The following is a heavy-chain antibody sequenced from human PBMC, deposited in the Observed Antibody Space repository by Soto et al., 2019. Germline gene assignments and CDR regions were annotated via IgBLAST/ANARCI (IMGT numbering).Heavy chain of an antibody. Sequence: GGSLRLSCGASGFTFSSYWMHWVRQAPGKGLVWVSRVNTDESRTSYADSVKGRFTISRDNAKNTLYLQMNSLRAEDAAVYYCARVLNGQWYFDYWGQGTLVTVSS. CDR1: GFTFSSYW. V-gene: IGHV3-74*01. D-gene: IGHD6-19*01. J-gene: IGHJ4*02. CDR3: ARVLNGQWYFDY. CDR2: VNTDESRT.